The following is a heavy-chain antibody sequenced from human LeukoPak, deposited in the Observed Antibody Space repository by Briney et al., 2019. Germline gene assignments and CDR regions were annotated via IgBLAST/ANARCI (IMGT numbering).Heavy chain of an antibody. V-gene: IGHV1-2*02. CDR3: AKDVTTIWPTRFGYFDY. J-gene: IGHJ4*02. D-gene: IGHD4-4*01. CDR2: INPNSGGT. CDR1: GYTFTGYY. Sequence: ASVKVSCKASGYTFTGYYMHWVRQAPGQGLEWMGWINPNSGGTNYAQKFQGRVTMTRDTSISTAYMELSRLRSDDTAVYYCAKDVTTIWPTRFGYFDYWGQGTLVTVSS.